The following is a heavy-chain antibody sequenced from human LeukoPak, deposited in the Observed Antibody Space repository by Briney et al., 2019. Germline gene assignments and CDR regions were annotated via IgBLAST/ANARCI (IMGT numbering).Heavy chain of an antibody. V-gene: IGHV4-4*07. D-gene: IGHD1/OR15-1a*01. CDR3: ARGGRDTNNEREYDH. Sequence: TSETLSLTCTVSGGSISYYYWTWIRQPAGKGLEWIGRINTSGSTNYNPSLRSRVTMSVDTSKNQFSLKLSSVTAADTAVYYCARGGRDTNNEREYDHWGQGTLVTVSS. J-gene: IGHJ4*02. CDR2: INTSGST. CDR1: GGSISYYY.